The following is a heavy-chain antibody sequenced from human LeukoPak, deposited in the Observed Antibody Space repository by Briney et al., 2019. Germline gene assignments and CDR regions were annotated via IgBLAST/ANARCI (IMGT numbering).Heavy chain of an antibody. CDR1: GYIFSSYY. CDR3: ARDSHISGSYYGGLGY. Sequence: ASVKVSCKASGYIFSSYYMHWVRQAPGQGLEWMGIINPSGGSTSYAQKFQGRVTMTRDTSTSTVYMELSSLRSEDTAVYYCARDSHISGSYYGGLGYWGQGTLVTVSS. V-gene: IGHV1-46*01. J-gene: IGHJ4*02. D-gene: IGHD1-26*01. CDR2: INPSGGST.